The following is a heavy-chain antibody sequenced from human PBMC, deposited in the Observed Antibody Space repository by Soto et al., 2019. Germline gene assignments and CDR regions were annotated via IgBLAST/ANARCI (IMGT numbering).Heavy chain of an antibody. V-gene: IGHV4-31*03. CDR1: GGSISSGGYY. CDR3: ARSIGYSGYETSGY. J-gene: IGHJ4*02. D-gene: IGHD5-12*01. Sequence: QVQLQESGPGLVKPSQTLSLTCTVSGGSISSGGYYWSWIRQHPGKGLEWIGYIYYSGSTYYNPSLKSRVTISVDTSKNQFSLKLSSVTAADTAVYYCARSIGYSGYETSGYWGQGTLVTVSS. CDR2: IYYSGST.